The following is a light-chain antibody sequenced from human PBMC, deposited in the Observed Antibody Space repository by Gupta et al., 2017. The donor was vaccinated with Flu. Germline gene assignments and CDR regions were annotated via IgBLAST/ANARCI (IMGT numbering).Light chain of an antibody. CDR2: WAS. Sequence: DIVMTQYPDSLAVSLGERATINCKSSRSVFYSSNNKDYLAWYQQKPGQPPKLLIHWASTRASGVPDRFSGSGSGTDFTLTINSLQAVDVAVYYCHQYYSTPYTFGQGTKLEIK. CDR3: HQYYSTPYT. CDR1: RSVFYSSNNKDY. V-gene: IGKV4-1*01. J-gene: IGKJ2*01.